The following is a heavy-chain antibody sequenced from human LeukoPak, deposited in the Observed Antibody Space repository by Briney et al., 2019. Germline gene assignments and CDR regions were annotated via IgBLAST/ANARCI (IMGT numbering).Heavy chain of an antibody. CDR2: INPSGGST. D-gene: IGHD1-26*01. Sequence: GASVKVSCKASGYTFTSYYMHWVRQAPGQGLEWMGIINPSGGSTSYAQKFQGRVTMTRDMSTSTVYMEPSSLRSEDTAVYYCARGGGGSYLRSGIDYWGQGTLVTVSS. V-gene: IGHV1-46*01. CDR1: GYTFTSYY. J-gene: IGHJ4*02. CDR3: ARGGGGSYLRSGIDY.